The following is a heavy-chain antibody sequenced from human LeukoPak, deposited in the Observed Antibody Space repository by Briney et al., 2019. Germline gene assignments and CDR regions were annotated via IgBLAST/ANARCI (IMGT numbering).Heavy chain of an antibody. CDR3: ARDLATMTGPAVDI. Sequence: ASVKVSCKASRYTFTSYGISWVRQAPGQGLEWMGWISAYNGNTNYAQKLQGRVTMTTDTSTSTAYMELRSLRSDDTAVYYCARDLATMTGPAVDIWGQGTMVTVSS. J-gene: IGHJ3*02. V-gene: IGHV1-18*01. CDR2: ISAYNGNT. D-gene: IGHD3-22*01. CDR1: RYTFTSYG.